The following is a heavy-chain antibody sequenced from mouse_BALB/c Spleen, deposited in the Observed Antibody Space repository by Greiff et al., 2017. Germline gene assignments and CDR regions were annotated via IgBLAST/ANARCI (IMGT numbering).Heavy chain of an antibody. CDR1: GFSLTSYG. D-gene: IGHD2-3*01. Sequence: VQLQESGPGLVQPSQSLSITCTVSGFSLTSYGVHWVRQSPGKGLEWLGVIWSGGSTDYNAAFISRLCISKDNSKSQVFFKMNSLQANDTAIYYCARMVYDGPWYFDVWGAGTTVTVSS. V-gene: IGHV2-2*02. CDR2: IWSGGST. J-gene: IGHJ1*01. CDR3: ARMVYDGPWYFDV.